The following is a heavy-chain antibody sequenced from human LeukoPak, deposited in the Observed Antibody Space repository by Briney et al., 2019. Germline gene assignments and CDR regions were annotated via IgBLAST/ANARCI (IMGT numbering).Heavy chain of an antibody. D-gene: IGHD3-16*01. CDR3: VTDWPVW. V-gene: IGHV3-48*01. CDR2: ISDRSTNI. Sequence: GGSLRLSCAVSGFSLTAFGMHWARQAPGKGLEWVSYISDRSTNIHYADSVKARFTISRDNAKNSLFLQMNSLRAEDTAVYFCVTDWPVWWGQGTLVTVSS. J-gene: IGHJ4*02. CDR1: GFSLTAFG.